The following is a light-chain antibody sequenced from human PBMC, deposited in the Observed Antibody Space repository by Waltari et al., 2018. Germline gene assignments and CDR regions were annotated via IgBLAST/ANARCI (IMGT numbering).Light chain of an antibody. V-gene: IGLV1-40*01. Sequence: QSVLTQPPSLSGAPGQRVTISCAGNSSNIGAGFGFHWYQQFPGSAPRLLISVNNNRPSGVPDRFSASKSGTSASLAVSGLQAQDEADYYCQSYDISLSAYVFGGGTKLTVL. CDR3: QSYDISLSAYV. CDR2: VNN. J-gene: IGLJ3*02. CDR1: SSNIGAGFG.